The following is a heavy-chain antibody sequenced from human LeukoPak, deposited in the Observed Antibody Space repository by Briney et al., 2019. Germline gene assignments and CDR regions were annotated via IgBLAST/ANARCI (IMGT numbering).Heavy chain of an antibody. J-gene: IGHJ4*02. CDR1: GFTFSSYG. V-gene: IGHV3-30*02. CDR3: AKESSSIAARPPY. D-gene: IGHD6-6*01. CDR2: IRYDGSNK. Sequence: PGGSLRLSCAASGFTFSSYGMHWVRQAPGKGLEWVAFIRYDGSNKYYADSVKGRFTISRDNSKNTLYLQMNSLRAEDTAVYYCAKESSSIAARPPYWGQGTLVTVSS.